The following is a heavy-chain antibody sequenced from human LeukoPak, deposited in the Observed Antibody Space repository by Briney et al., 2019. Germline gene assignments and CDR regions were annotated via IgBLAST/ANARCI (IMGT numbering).Heavy chain of an antibody. CDR1: GGSISSYY. V-gene: IGHV4-59*08. Sequence: SETLSLTCTVSGGSISSYYWSWIRQPPGKGLEWIGYIYYSGTTNYNPSLKSRVTISVDTSKNQFSLKLSSVTAADTAVYYCARRKAAGTMDYWGQGTLVTVSS. CDR3: ARRKAAGTMDY. J-gene: IGHJ4*02. CDR2: IYYSGTT. D-gene: IGHD6-13*01.